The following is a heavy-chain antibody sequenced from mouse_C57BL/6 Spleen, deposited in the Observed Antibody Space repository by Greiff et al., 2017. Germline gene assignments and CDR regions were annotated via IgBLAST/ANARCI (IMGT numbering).Heavy chain of an antibody. CDR2: ISSKSSNYAT. V-gene: IGHV10-3*01. CDR1: GFTFNTYA. Sequence: GGGLVQPKGSLKISCAVSGFTFNTYALHWVRQAPGKGLEWVARISSKSSNYATYYADSVKDRFTISRDDSQSMLYMKMINLKTEDTAMDDCGRECYCNWYFDVWGTGTTVTVSS. CDR3: GRECYCNWYFDV. J-gene: IGHJ1*03.